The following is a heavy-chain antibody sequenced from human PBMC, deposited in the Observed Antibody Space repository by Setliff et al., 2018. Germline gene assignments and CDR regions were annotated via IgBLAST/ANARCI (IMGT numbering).Heavy chain of an antibody. CDR3: ASDVALWVSNAFDN. V-gene: IGHV1-18*01. Sequence: ASVKVSCKASGYTFSSYGISWVRQAPGQGLEWVAWISTYNGDTKYAEKFQGRLKMTTETSTRTVTMELRSLRHYYTAIYYCASDVALWVSNAFDNCGPGTVVTVSS. CDR2: ISTYNGDT. D-gene: IGHD1-26*01. CDR1: GYTFSSYG. J-gene: IGHJ3*02.